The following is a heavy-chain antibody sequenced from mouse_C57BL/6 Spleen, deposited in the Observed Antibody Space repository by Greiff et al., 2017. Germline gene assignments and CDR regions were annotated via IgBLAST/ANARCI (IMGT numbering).Heavy chain of an antibody. Sequence: QVQLQQSGAELVMPGASVKLSCKASGYTFTSYWMHWVKQRPGQGLEWIGEIDPSDSYTNYNQQFKGKSTLTVDKSSSTAYMQLSSLTSEDSAVYYCARSGYGSSYGYFDVWGTGTTVTVSS. D-gene: IGHD1-1*01. CDR2: IDPSDSYT. CDR1: GYTFTSYW. V-gene: IGHV1-69*01. CDR3: ARSGYGSSYGYFDV. J-gene: IGHJ1*03.